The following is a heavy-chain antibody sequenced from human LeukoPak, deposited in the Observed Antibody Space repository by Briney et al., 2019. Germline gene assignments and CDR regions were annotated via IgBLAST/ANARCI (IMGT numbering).Heavy chain of an antibody. CDR3: ARDRSGIAVAGMSY. D-gene: IGHD6-19*01. CDR2: IWYDGSNK. J-gene: IGHJ4*02. V-gene: IGHV3-33*01. Sequence: GGSLRLPCAASGFTFSSYGMHWVRQAPGKGLEWVAVIWYDGSNKYYADSVRGRFTISRDNSKNTLYLQMNSLRAEDTAVYYCARDRSGIAVAGMSYWGQGTLVTVSS. CDR1: GFTFSSYG.